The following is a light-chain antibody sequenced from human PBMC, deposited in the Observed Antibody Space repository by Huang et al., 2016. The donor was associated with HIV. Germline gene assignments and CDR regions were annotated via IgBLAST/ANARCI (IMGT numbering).Light chain of an antibody. CDR1: ENITSF. Sequence: DIQMTQSPSSLSASVGDSVSISCRATENITSFLYWYHQKPGTAPRLLIYGTSTLQSGVPSMFSGRGSGTDFTLTIRSLQPEDIGTYYCQQSFSTLTFGGGTKVQIK. CDR2: GTS. CDR3: QQSFSTLT. V-gene: IGKV1-39*01. J-gene: IGKJ4*01.